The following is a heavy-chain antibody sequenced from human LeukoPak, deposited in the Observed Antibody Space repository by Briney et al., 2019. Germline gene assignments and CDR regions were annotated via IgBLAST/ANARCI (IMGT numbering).Heavy chain of an antibody. CDR3: ARDVTYYDFWSGYSP. J-gene: IGHJ5*02. V-gene: IGHV3-21*01. Sequence: GGSLRLSCAASGFTFSSYSMNWVRQAPGNGLESVSSISSSSSYIYYADSVKGRFTISRDNAKNSLYLQMNSMRAEDTAVYYCARDVTYYDFWSGYSPWGQGTLVTVSS. D-gene: IGHD3-3*01. CDR2: ISSSSSYI. CDR1: GFTFSSYS.